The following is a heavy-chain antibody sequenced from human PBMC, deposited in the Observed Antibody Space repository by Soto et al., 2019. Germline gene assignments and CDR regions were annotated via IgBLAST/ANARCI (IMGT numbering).Heavy chain of an antibody. CDR2: IYHSGRT. CDR3: ASGKAAAEPFDP. CDR1: GGSISSYS. D-gene: IGHD6-13*01. V-gene: IGHV4-30-2*01. Sequence: SETLSLTCTVSGGSISSYSWSWNRQPPGKGLEWIGYIYHSGRTYYNPSLKSRVTISVDRSKNQFSLKLSSVTAADTAVYYCASGKAAAEPFDPWGQGTLVTVSS. J-gene: IGHJ5*02.